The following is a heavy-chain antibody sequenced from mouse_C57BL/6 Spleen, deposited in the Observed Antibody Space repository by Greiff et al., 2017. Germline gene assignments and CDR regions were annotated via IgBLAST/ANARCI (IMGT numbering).Heavy chain of an antibody. CDR1: GFTFSSYA. CDR3: ARESNYAMDY. CDR2: ISDGGSYT. J-gene: IGHJ4*01. V-gene: IGHV5-4*01. Sequence: EVQLQQSGAGLVRPGASLKLSCAASGFTFSSYAMSWVRQTPEKRLEWVANISDGGSYTYCPDNVKGRCTISRDNAKNNLYLQMSHLKSEDTAMYYCARESNYAMDYWGQGTSVTVSS.